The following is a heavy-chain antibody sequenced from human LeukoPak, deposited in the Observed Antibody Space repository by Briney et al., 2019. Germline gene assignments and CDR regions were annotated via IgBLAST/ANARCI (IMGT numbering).Heavy chain of an antibody. CDR2: INPNSGGT. J-gene: IGHJ2*01. V-gene: IGHV1-2*02. CDR3: ARGVVGATPPRFRHFDL. Sequence: ASVKVSCKASGYTFTGYYMHWVRQAPGQGLEWMGWINPNSGGTNYAQKFQGRVTMTRDTSISTAYMELSRLRSDDTAVYYCARGVVGATPPRFRHFDLWGRGTLVTVSS. CDR1: GYTFTGYY. D-gene: IGHD1-26*01.